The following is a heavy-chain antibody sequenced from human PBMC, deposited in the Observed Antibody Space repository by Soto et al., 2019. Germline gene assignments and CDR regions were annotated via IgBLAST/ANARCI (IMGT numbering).Heavy chain of an antibody. CDR2: INHSGST. V-gene: IGHV4-34*01. CDR1: GGSFSGYY. J-gene: IGHJ4*02. Sequence: PSETLSLTCAVYGGSFSGYYWSWIRQPPGKGLEWIGEINHSGSTNYNPSLKSRVTISVDTSKNQFSLKLSSVTAADTAVYYCARMLADFWSGSGIDYWGQGTLVTVSS. D-gene: IGHD3-3*01. CDR3: ARMLADFWSGSGIDY.